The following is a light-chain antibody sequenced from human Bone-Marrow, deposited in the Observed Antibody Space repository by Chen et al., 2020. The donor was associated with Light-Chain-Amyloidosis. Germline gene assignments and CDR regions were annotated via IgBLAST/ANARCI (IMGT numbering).Light chain of an antibody. CDR3: QQYNTYPLT. CDR1: QSIPTW. CDR2: DAS. V-gene: IGKV1-5*01. J-gene: IGKJ4*01. Sequence: DMQMTQSPSTLSASVGDRVTITCRPSQSIPTWLAWYQQKPGKAPQLLIYDASSLQSGVPSRFSGSASGTEFTLTISSLQPDDFATYYCQQYNTYPLTFGGGTKVEIK.